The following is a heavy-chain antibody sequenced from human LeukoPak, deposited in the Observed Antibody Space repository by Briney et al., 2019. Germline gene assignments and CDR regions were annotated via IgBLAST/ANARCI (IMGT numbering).Heavy chain of an antibody. D-gene: IGHD6-6*01. CDR1: GYTFTSYA. J-gene: IGHJ4*02. V-gene: IGHV1-3*01. CDR3: ARDSSGEYYFDY. Sequence: GASVKVSCKASGYTFTSYAMHWVRQAPGQRLEWMGWINAGNGNTKYSQKFQGRVTITRDISASTAYMELSSLRSEDTAVYYCARDSSGEYYFDYWGQGTLVTVSS. CDR2: INAGNGNT.